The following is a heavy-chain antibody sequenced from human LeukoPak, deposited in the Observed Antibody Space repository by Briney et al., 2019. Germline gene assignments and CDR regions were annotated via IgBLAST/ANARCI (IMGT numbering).Heavy chain of an antibody. CDR3: ARAPRVQLWFRGMDV. CDR2: IKQDGSEE. Sequence: GGSLRLSCAASGFTFSSYWMTWVRQAPGKGLEWVANIKQDGSEESYVDSVKGRFIVSRDNARNSLYLQMNSLRAEDSAVYYCARAPRVQLWFRGMDVWGQGTTVTVSS. D-gene: IGHD1-1*01. V-gene: IGHV3-7*04. J-gene: IGHJ6*02. CDR1: GFTFSSYW.